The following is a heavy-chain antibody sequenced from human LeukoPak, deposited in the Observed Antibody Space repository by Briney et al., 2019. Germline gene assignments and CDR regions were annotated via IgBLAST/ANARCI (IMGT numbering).Heavy chain of an antibody. D-gene: IGHD5-12*01. Sequence: QPGGSLRLSCAASGFTFSSYAVSWVRQAPGKGLEWVSAISGSGGSTYHADSVKGRFTISRDNSKNTLYLQMNSLRAEDTAVYYCAKGSVDIVAVNWFDPWGQGTLVTVSS. V-gene: IGHV3-23*01. CDR2: ISGSGGST. CDR1: GFTFSSYA. J-gene: IGHJ5*02. CDR3: AKGSVDIVAVNWFDP.